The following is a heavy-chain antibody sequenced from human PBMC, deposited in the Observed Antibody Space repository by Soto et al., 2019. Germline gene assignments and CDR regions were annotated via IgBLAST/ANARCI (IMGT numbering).Heavy chain of an antibody. D-gene: IGHD3-22*01. J-gene: IGHJ5*02. CDR1: GGSISSGGYY. Sequence: PSETLSLTCTVSGGSISSGGYYWSWIRQHPGKGLEWMWYIYYSGSTYYNPSLKSRVTISVDTSKNQFSLKLSSVTAADTAVYYCARDLNYYDSSGYSPPSNWFDPWGQGTLVTVSS. V-gene: IGHV4-31*03. CDR3: ARDLNYYDSSGYSPPSNWFDP. CDR2: IYYSGST.